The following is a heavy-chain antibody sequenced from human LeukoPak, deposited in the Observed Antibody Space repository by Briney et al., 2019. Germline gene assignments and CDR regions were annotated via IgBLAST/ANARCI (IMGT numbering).Heavy chain of an antibody. Sequence: ASVKVSCKVSGYTLTELSMHWVRQAPGQGLEWMGWSSVYNGNANYAQKLQGRVTMTTDTSTSTAYMELRTLISDDTAVYYCAKGRRVDANDHFDYWGQGTLVTVSS. CDR1: GYTLTELS. J-gene: IGHJ4*02. D-gene: IGHD1-1*01. CDR3: AKGRRVDANDHFDY. V-gene: IGHV1-18*01. CDR2: SSVYNGNA.